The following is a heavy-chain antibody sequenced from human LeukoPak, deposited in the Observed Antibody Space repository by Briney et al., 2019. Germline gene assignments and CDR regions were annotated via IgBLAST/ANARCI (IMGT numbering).Heavy chain of an antibody. D-gene: IGHD3-10*01. J-gene: IGHJ4*02. CDR2: INPNSGGT. CDR3: ARGVTMVRGVPSY. V-gene: IGHV1-2*02. CDR1: GYTFNGYY. Sequence: GASVKVSCKASGYTFNGYYMHWVRQAPGQGLEWMGWINPNSGGTNYAQKFQGRVTMTRDTSISTAYMELSSLRSEDTAVYYCARGVTMVRGVPSYWGQGTLVTVSS.